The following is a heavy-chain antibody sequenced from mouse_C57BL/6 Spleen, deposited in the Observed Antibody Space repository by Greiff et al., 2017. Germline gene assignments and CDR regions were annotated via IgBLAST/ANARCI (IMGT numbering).Heavy chain of an antibody. J-gene: IGHJ2*01. D-gene: IGHD2-12*01. CDR2: IHPNSGST. Sequence: QVQLQQSGAELVKPGASVKLSCKASGYTFTSYWMHWVKQRPGQGLEWIGMIHPNSGSTNYNEKFKSKATLTVDKSSSTAYMQLSSLTSEDSAVYYCARASTYSFDYWGQGTTLTVSS. CDR3: ARASTYSFDY. CDR1: GYTFTSYW. V-gene: IGHV1-64*01.